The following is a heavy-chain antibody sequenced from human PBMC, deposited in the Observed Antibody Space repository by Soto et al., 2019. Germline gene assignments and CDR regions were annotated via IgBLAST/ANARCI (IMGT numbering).Heavy chain of an antibody. Sequence: GGSLRLSCAASGFTFSSYAMSWVRQAPGKGLEWVSAISGSGGSTYYADSVKGRFTISRDNSKNTLYLQMNSLRAEDTAVYYCAKDLYYDILTGYHDYRGQGTLVTVSS. V-gene: IGHV3-23*01. D-gene: IGHD3-9*01. CDR3: AKDLYYDILTGYHDY. CDR1: GFTFSSYA. J-gene: IGHJ4*02. CDR2: ISGSGGST.